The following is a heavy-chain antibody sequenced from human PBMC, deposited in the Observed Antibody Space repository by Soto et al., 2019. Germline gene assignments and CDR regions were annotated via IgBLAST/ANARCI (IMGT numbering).Heavy chain of an antibody. J-gene: IGHJ3*02. CDR1: GGSFSNNY. CDR3: ATGLSTWYLDPFDI. CDR2: IYYTGST. V-gene: IGHV4-59*01. D-gene: IGHD6-13*01. Sequence: QVQLQESGPGLVKPSETLSLTCLVSGGSFSNNYWNWIRQPPGGGLEWTGYIYYTGSTHYNPSLKSRVTISIDTSKYLFSLNLHSLSASDSAMYYCATGLSTWYLDPFDIWGRGTLVSVSS.